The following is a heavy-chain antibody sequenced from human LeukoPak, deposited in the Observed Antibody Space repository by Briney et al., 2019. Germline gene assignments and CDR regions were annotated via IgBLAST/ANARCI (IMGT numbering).Heavy chain of an antibody. CDR1: GGSISSYY. J-gene: IGHJ4*02. CDR3: ARAIVGATQLDY. V-gene: IGHV4-34*01. CDR2: INHSGST. Sequence: PSETLSLTCTVSGGSISSYYWSWIRQPPGKGLDWIGEINHSGSTNYNPSLKSRVTISVDTSKNQFSLKLSSVTAADTAVYYCARAIVGATQLDYWGQGTLVTVSS. D-gene: IGHD1-26*01.